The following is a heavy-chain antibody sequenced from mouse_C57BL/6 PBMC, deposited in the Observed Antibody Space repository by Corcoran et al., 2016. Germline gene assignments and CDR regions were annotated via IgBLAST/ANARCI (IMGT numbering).Heavy chain of an antibody. CDR1: GFSLSTSGMG. CDR2: IYWDDDK. J-gene: IGHJ1*03. Sequence: QVTLKESGPGILQSSQTLSLTCSFSGFSLSTSGMGVSWIRQPSGKGLEWLAHIYWDDDKRYNPSLKSRLTISKDTSRNQVFLKITSVDTADTATYYCARRAGSSGYGWYFDVWGTGTTVTVSS. CDR3: ARRAGSSGYGWYFDV. D-gene: IGHD3-2*02. V-gene: IGHV8-12*01.